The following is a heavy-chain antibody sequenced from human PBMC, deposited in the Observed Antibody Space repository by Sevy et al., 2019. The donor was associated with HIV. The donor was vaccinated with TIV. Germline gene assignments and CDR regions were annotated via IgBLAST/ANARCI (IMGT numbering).Heavy chain of an antibody. J-gene: IGHJ6*02. Sequence: GGSLRLSCAASGFTFSSYAMHWVRQAPGKGLEWVAVISYDGSNKYYADSVKGRFTISRDNSKNTLYLQMNSLRAEDTAVYYCARVPGSGILGYGMDVWGQGTTVTVSS. CDR1: GFTFSSYA. CDR2: ISYDGSNK. V-gene: IGHV3-30*14. D-gene: IGHD3-10*01. CDR3: ARVPGSGILGYGMDV.